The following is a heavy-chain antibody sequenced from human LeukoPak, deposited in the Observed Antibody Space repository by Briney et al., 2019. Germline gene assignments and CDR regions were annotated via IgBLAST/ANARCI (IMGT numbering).Heavy chain of an antibody. Sequence: PSQTLSLTCPVSGGSISSGGYYWSWIRQHPGKGLEWIGYIYYSGSTYYNPSLKSRVTISVDTSKNQFSLKLSSVTAADTAVYYCARGRYCSSTSCLYFDYWGQGTLVTVSS. CDR1: GGSISSGGYY. V-gene: IGHV4-31*03. CDR2: IYYSGST. D-gene: IGHD2-2*01. J-gene: IGHJ4*02. CDR3: ARGRYCSSTSCLYFDY.